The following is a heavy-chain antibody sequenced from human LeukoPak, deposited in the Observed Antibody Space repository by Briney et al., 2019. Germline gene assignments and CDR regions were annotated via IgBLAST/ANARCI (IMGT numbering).Heavy chain of an antibody. Sequence: VASVKVSCTASGYTFTSYAMHWVRQAPGQRLEWMGWINAGNGNTKYSQKFQGRVTITRDTSASTAYMELGSLRSEDTAVYYCAREFGELWFGNTRPRNFDYWGQGTLVTVSS. CDR2: INAGNGNT. D-gene: IGHD3-10*01. CDR3: AREFGELWFGNTRPRNFDY. J-gene: IGHJ4*02. CDR1: GYTFTSYA. V-gene: IGHV1-3*01.